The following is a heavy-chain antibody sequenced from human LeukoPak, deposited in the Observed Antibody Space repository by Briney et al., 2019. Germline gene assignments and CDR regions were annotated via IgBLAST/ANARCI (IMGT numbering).Heavy chain of an antibody. CDR3: ARGLRQTIGYPLFDY. D-gene: IGHD5-18*01. V-gene: IGHV3-11*01. Sequence: AGGSLRLSCAVSGFTFSDYYMSWIRQAPGKGLEWISYIDSSRKAIYYADSVKGRFTISRDNAKNSLFLQMNSRRTEDTAVYYCARGLRQTIGYPLFDYWGQGALVTVSS. CDR2: IDSSRKAI. CDR1: GFTFSDYY. J-gene: IGHJ4*02.